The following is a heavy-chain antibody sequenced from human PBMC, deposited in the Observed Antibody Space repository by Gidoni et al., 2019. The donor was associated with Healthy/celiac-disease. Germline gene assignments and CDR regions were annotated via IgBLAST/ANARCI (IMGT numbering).Heavy chain of an antibody. CDR2: ISGSGGST. Sequence: EVQLLESGGGLVQPGGSLRLSCAASGFTFSSYAMSWVRQAPGKGLEWVSAISGSGGSTYYADSVKGRFTISRDNSKNTLYLQMNSLRAEDTAVYYCAKDRGSYYGFGYGMDVWGQGTTVTVSS. CDR1: GFTFSSYA. CDR3: AKDRGSYYGFGYGMDV. V-gene: IGHV3-23*01. J-gene: IGHJ6*02. D-gene: IGHD1-26*01.